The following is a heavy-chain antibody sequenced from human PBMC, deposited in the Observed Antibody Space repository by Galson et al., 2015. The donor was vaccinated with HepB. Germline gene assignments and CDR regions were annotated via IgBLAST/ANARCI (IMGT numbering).Heavy chain of an antibody. CDR1: GYTLTELS. V-gene: IGHV1-24*01. Sequence: SVKVSCKVSGYTLTELSMHWVRQAPGKGLEWMGGFDPEDGETIYAQKFQGRVTMTEDTSTDTAYMELSSLRSEDTAVYYCATTPPYYYDGSGYLSGWGQGTLVTVSS. CDR2: FDPEDGET. CDR3: ATTPPYYYDGSGYLSG. J-gene: IGHJ4*02. D-gene: IGHD3-22*01.